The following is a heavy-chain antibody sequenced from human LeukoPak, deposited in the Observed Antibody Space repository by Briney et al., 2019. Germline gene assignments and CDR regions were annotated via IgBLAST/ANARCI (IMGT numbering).Heavy chain of an antibody. D-gene: IGHD5-24*01. CDR1: GVSISSYY. Sequence: SETLSLTYTVSGVSISSYYWSWIRQPPGKGLEWMGYIYYSGSTNYNPSLKSRVTISVDTSKNQFSLELSSVTAADTAVYYCARVEMATIGYYYGMDVWGQGTTVTVSS. V-gene: IGHV4-59*01. CDR2: IYYSGST. CDR3: ARVEMATIGYYYGMDV. J-gene: IGHJ6*02.